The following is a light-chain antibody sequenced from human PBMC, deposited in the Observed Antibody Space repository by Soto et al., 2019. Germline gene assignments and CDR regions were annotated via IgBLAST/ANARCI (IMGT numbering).Light chain of an antibody. CDR3: QVWDSSGDEWT. CDR2: DNG. J-gene: IGLJ3*02. Sequence: SSELTQPPSMSVAPGQTARIGCGADNIGSQSVHWYQQQPGQAPVLVVYDNGDRPSGIPKRCAGAISGNTATLTISRVEAGDEADYYCQVWDSSGDEWTFGQGAK. CDR1: NIGSQS. V-gene: IGLV3-21*02.